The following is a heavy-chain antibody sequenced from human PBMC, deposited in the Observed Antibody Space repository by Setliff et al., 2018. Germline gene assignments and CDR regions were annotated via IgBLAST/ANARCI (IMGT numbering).Heavy chain of an antibody. V-gene: IGHV3-23*01. CDR1: GFTFSSSS. D-gene: IGHD2-2*01. J-gene: IGHJ4*02. CDR2: INSGGSST. CDR3: AKFNSVPGSRFFDY. Sequence: PGGSLRLSCAASGFTFSSSSMTWVRQAPGKGLEWVSAINSGGSSTYYADSVKGRFTISRDNSRNTLYLQMNSLRAEDTAIYSCAKFNSVPGSRFFDYWGQGALVTVSS.